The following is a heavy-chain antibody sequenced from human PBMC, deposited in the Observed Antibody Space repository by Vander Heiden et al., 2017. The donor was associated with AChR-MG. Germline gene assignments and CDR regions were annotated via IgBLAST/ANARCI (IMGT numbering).Heavy chain of an antibody. CDR3: AKRPLGAAFDI. CDR2: MSGSGATT. Sequence: EVQLLESGGALIQPGDSCILSCVAAAFTFRSYGMTWLRQAPGKGLDWVTSMSGSGATTYYADSVKGRFTISRDNSKNTLYLQMDSLRVEDTAVYFCAKRPLGAAFDIWGQGTMVTVSS. J-gene: IGHJ3*02. D-gene: IGHD7-27*01. CDR1: AFTFRSYG. V-gene: IGHV3-23*01.